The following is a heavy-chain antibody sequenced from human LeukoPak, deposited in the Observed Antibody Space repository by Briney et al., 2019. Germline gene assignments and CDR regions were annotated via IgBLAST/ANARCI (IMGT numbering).Heavy chain of an antibody. J-gene: IGHJ3*02. D-gene: IGHD6-19*01. CDR1: GYSISSNNW. CDR3: ARNQAVAANRGAFDI. V-gene: IGHV4-28*01. Sequence: NPSDTLSLTCAVSGYSISSNNWWAWIRQPPGKGLEWIGYIYYSGSTYYNPYSPSLTSRVTMSVDTSKNQFSLKLDSVTEKDTAMYYCARNQAVAANRGAFDIWGQGTMVTVSS. CDR2: IYYSGST.